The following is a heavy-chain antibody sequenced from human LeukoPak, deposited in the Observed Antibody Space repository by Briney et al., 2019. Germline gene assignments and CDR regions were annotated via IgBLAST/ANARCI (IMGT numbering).Heavy chain of an antibody. CDR3: ARWGSGSYNIDY. Sequence: ASVTVSCKASGYTFTSYYIHWVRQAPGQGLEWMGIIYPSGGGTSYAQKFQGRVTMTRDTSTSTVYMELSSLRSEDTAVYYCARWGSGSYNIDYWGQGTLVTVSS. CDR1: GYTFTSYY. D-gene: IGHD1-26*01. J-gene: IGHJ4*02. V-gene: IGHV1-46*01. CDR2: IYPSGGGT.